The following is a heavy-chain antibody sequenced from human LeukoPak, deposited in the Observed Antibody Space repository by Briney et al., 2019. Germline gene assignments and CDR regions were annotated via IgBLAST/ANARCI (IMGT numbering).Heavy chain of an antibody. CDR2: INHSGNT. CDR3: AREPGHSGWFES. D-gene: IGHD1-1*01. V-gene: IGHV4-34*01. Sequence: SETLSLTCAVYGGSFSDYYWNWIRQPPGKGLEWIAEINHSGNTNYNPSLNNRVKSRVTISVDTSKNQLSLKLSSVTAADAAVYYCAREPGHSGWFESWGQGNLVTVSS. J-gene: IGHJ5*01. CDR1: GGSFSDYY.